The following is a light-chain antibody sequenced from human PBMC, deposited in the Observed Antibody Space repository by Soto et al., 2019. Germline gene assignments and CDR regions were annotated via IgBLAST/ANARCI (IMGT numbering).Light chain of an antibody. Sequence: QSALTQPPSASGSPGQSVTISCTGTSSDIGAYNHVSWYQQHPGKAPRFIIYEVSQRPSGVPDRFSGSKSGNTASLTVSGLQADDEADYYCSSYTISNTLPFVFGTGTKLTVL. CDR3: SSYTISNTLPFV. J-gene: IGLJ1*01. CDR1: SSDIGAYNH. V-gene: IGLV2-8*01. CDR2: EVS.